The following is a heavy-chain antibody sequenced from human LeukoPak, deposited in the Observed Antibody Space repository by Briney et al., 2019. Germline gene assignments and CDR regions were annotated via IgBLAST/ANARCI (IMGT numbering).Heavy chain of an antibody. V-gene: IGHV3-21*01. D-gene: IGHD7-27*01. CDR2: ISSSSSYI. CDR3: ARGHALTGDGIDY. Sequence: GGSLRLSCASSGFTFSSYSMNWVRQAPGKGLEWVSSISSSSSYIYYADSVKGRFTISRDNAKNSLYLQMNSLRAEDTAVYYCARGHALTGDGIDYWGQGTLVTVSS. CDR1: GFTFSSYS. J-gene: IGHJ4*02.